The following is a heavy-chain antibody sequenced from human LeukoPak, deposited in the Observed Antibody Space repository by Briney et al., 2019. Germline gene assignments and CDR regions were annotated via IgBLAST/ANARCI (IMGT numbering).Heavy chain of an antibody. CDR1: GFTFDDYA. CDR3: VREDRILLGNDAFDI. Sequence: GGSLRLSCAASGFTFDDYAMHWVRQAPGKGLEWVSGISWNSGSIGYADSVKGRFTMSRDNAKNTLSLQMNSLRGEDAAVYYCVREDRILLGNDAFDIWGQGTMVTVSS. CDR2: ISWNSGSI. V-gene: IGHV3-9*01. J-gene: IGHJ3*02. D-gene: IGHD2-8*01.